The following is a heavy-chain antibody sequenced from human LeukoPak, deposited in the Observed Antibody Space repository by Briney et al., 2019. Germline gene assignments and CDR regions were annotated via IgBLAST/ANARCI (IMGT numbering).Heavy chain of an antibody. D-gene: IGHD3-22*01. V-gene: IGHV3-23*01. CDR3: AKGGYYDSSRFDY. CDR2: ISGSGGST. J-gene: IGHJ4*02. CDR1: GFTFSSYA. Sequence: PGGSLRLSCAASGFTFSSYAMSWVRQAPGKGLEWVSAISGSGGSTYYADSVKGRFTISRDNSKNTLYLQMNSLRAEDTAVYYRAKGGYYDSSRFDYWGQGTLVTVSS.